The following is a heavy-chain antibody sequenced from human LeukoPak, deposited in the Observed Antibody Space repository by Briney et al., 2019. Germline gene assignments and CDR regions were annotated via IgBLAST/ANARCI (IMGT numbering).Heavy chain of an antibody. V-gene: IGHV1-69*05. D-gene: IGHD3-16*01. J-gene: IGHJ4*02. CDR1: GGTFSSYA. CDR3: AREGLGELTLDC. Sequence: SVKVSCKASGGTFSSYAISWVRQAPGQGLEWMGGIIPIFGTANYAQKLQGRVTMTTDTSTSTAYMELRSLRSDDTAVYYCAREGLGELTLDCWGQGTLVTVSS. CDR2: IIPIFGTA.